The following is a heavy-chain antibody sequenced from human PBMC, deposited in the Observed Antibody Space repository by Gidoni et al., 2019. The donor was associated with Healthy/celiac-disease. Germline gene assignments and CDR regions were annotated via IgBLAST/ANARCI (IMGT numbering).Heavy chain of an antibody. J-gene: IGHJ4*02. CDR1: GLTVSSYG. V-gene: IGHV3-30*18. CDR2: LSYDGSNT. D-gene: IGHD2-2*01. Sequence: QVQLVEAGGGVVQPGRSRRRSCEAAGLTVSSYGMHWVRQAPGKGLELVAVLSYDGSNTYYADSVKCRFPISRDNSKNTLYLQMNSLRAEDTAVYYCAKDPTRGDIVVVPADYWGQGTLVTVSS. CDR3: AKDPTRGDIVVVPADY.